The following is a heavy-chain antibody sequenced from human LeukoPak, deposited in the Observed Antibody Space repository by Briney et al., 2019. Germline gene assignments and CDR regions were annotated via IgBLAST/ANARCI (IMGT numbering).Heavy chain of an antibody. CDR2: VDPEDGET. Sequence: ASVKISCKVSGYTFTDYYMHWVQQAPGKGLEWMGLVDPEDGETIYAEKFQGRVTITADTSTDTAYMELSSLRSEDTAVYYCARGPSRVGWFIDYWGQGTLVTVSS. D-gene: IGHD3-3*01. CDR3: ARGPSRVGWFIDY. V-gene: IGHV1-69-2*01. CDR1: GYTFTDYY. J-gene: IGHJ4*02.